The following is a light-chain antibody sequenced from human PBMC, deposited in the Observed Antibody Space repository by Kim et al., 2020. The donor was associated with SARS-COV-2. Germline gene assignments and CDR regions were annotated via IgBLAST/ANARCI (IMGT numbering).Light chain of an antibody. CDR2: HDT. CDR3: QAWDSGTAVV. CDR1: ELGDKD. J-gene: IGLJ2*01. V-gene: IGLV3-1*01. Sequence: PGHPAIMTCSCNELGDKDVSLYQQTPAQSPLRVIYHDTKRPSGIPERFSASNSGNTATLTISGTQATDEADYYCQAWDSGTAVVFGGGTQLTVL.